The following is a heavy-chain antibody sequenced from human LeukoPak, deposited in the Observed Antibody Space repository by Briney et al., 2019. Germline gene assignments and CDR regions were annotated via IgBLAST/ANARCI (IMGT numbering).Heavy chain of an antibody. V-gene: IGHV3-23*01. D-gene: IGHD2-2*01. CDR3: AKDKARYCSSTSCPDAFDI. CDR2: ISGSGGST. J-gene: IGHJ3*02. CDR1: GFTFSSYA. Sequence: PGGSLRLSCAASGFTFSSYAMSWVRQAPGKGLEWVSGISGSGGSTYYADSVKGRFTISGDNSKNTLYLQMNSLRAEDTAVHYCAKDKARYCSSTSCPDAFDIWGQGTMVTVSS.